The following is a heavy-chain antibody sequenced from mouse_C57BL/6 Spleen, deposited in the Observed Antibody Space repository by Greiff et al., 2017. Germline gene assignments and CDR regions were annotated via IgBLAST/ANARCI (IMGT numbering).Heavy chain of an antibody. CDR1: GYTFTSYW. J-gene: IGHJ2*01. V-gene: IGHV1-61*01. CDR3: ARRELELNFDY. Sequence: QVQLQQPGAELVRPGSSVKLSCKASGYTFTSYWMDWVKQRPGQGLEWIGNIYPSDSETYYNQKFKDKATLTVDKSSSTAYMQLSSLTSEDSAVYYCARRELELNFDYWGQGTTLTVSS. D-gene: IGHD4-1*01. CDR2: IYPSDSET.